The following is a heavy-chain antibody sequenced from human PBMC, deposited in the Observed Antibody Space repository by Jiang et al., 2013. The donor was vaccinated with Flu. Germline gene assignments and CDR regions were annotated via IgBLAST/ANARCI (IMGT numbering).Heavy chain of an antibody. D-gene: IGHD1-26*01. CDR2: FYPGDSDT. V-gene: IGHV5-51*01. CDR3: ARLQGAEKGVDY. Sequence: GAEVKKPGESLKISCKGSGYSFSNSWIGWVRQMPGKGLDWMGIFYPGDSDTRYSPSFQGQVTFSGDKSISTAYLQWSSLKASDTAMYYCARLQGAEKGVDYWGQGTLVTVSS. J-gene: IGHJ4*02. CDR1: GYSFSNSW.